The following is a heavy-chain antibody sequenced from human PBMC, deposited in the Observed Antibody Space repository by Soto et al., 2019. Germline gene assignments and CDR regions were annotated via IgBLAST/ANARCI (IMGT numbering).Heavy chain of an antibody. D-gene: IGHD6-13*01. CDR3: ARDHGRSWYNWFDP. CDR1: GGNFSSDA. Sequence: QVQLVQSGAELKKPGSSVKVSCTASGGNFSSDAISWVRQAPGQGLEWMGGIVPLFGTTNYARKFKGRVTVTADESTTTVYMELSSLRFEDTAVYYCARDHGRSWYNWFDPWGQGTLVTVSS. V-gene: IGHV1-69*01. J-gene: IGHJ5*02. CDR2: IVPLFGTT.